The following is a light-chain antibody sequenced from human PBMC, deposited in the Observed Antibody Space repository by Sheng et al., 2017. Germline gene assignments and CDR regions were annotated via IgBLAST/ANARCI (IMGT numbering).Light chain of an antibody. CDR1: QDITNY. J-gene: IGKJ4*01. Sequence: IQLTQSPSSLSASVGDRVTITCRASQDITNYLAWYQQRPGKVPMLLIYAASTLQSGVPSRFSGSGSGTDFTLTISSLQPEDVATYYCQKYDNAPLTFGGGTKVEIK. CDR3: QKYDNAPLT. CDR2: AAS. V-gene: IGKV1-27*01.